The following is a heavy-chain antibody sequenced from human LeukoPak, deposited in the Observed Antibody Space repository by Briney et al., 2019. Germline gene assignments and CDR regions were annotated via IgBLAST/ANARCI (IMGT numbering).Heavy chain of an antibody. CDR3: ARGSLRFLTAGED. Sequence: SETLSLTCTVSGGSISSYYWSWIRQPPGKGLEWIGYIYYSGSTNYNPSLKSRVTISVDTSKNQFSLKLSSVTAADTAVYYCARGSLRFLTAGEDWGQGTRVTVSS. J-gene: IGHJ1*01. CDR1: GGSISSYY. V-gene: IGHV4-59*01. CDR2: IYYSGST. D-gene: IGHD3-3*01.